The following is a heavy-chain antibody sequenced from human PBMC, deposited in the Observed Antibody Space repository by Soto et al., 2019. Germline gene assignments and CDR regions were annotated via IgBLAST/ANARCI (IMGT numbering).Heavy chain of an antibody. CDR1: GYTLTELS. D-gene: IGHD6-13*01. CDR2: FDPEDGET. V-gene: IGHV1-24*01. Sequence: ASVKVSCKVSGYTLTELSMHWVRQAPGKGLEWMGGFDPEDGETIYAQKFQGRVTMTEDTSTDTAYMELSSPGSEDTAVYYCASFRPGEQHLEYCFDYWRQRPPFPASS. CDR3: ASFRPGEQHLEYCFDY. J-gene: IGHJ4*02.